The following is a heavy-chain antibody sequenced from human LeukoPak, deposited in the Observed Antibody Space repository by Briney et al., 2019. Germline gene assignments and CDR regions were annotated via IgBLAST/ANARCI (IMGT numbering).Heavy chain of an antibody. CDR3: AKCRALWFGELPFDY. CDR2: IYYSGST. CDR1: GGSISSSSYY. Sequence: SETLSLTCTVSGGSISSSSYYWGWIRQPPGKGLEWIGSIYYSGSTYYNPSLKSRVTISVDTSKNQFSLKLSSVTAADTAVYYCAKCRALWFGELPFDYWGQGTLVSVSS. V-gene: IGHV4-39*01. D-gene: IGHD3-10*01. J-gene: IGHJ4*02.